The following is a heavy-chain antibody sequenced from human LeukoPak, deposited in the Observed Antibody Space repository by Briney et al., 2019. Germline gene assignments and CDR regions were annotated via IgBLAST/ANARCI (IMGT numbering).Heavy chain of an antibody. CDR1: GFTFSSYA. D-gene: IGHD3-22*01. CDR2: ISYDGSNK. J-gene: IGHJ3*02. Sequence: GGSQRLSCAASGFTFSSYAVHWVRQAPGKGLEWVAVISYDGSNKYYADSVKGRFTISRDNSKNTLYLQMNSLRAEDTAVYYCAREVIVEGGDAFDIWGQGTMVTVSS. CDR3: AREVIVEGGDAFDI. V-gene: IGHV3-30-3*01.